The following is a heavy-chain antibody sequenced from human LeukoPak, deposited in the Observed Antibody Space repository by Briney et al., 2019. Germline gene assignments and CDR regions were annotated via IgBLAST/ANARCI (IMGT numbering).Heavy chain of an antibody. Sequence: GGSLRLSCAASGFTFSSYSMHWVRQAPGKGLEWVSSISASSSSIYYADSVKGRFTISRDNSKNTLYLQMNSLRAEDTAVYYCAKDRGSYRAEYFQHWGQGTLVTVSS. D-gene: IGHD1-26*01. CDR3: AKDRGSYRAEYFQH. V-gene: IGHV3-21*04. J-gene: IGHJ1*01. CDR2: ISASSSSI. CDR1: GFTFSSYS.